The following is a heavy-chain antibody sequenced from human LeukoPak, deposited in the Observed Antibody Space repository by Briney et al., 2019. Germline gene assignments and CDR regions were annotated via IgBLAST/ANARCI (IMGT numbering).Heavy chain of an antibody. CDR1: GYTFTGYY. CDR2: INPNSGGT. J-gene: IGHJ3*02. CDR3: ARAEALRFLEWSGAKGTYDAFDI. D-gene: IGHD3-3*01. V-gene: IGHV1-2*02. Sequence: ASVKVSCKASGYTFTGYYMHWVRQAPGQGLEWMGWINPNSGGTNYAQKFQGRVTMTRDTSISTAYMELSRLRSDDTAVYYCARAEALRFLEWSGAKGTYDAFDIWGQGTMVAVSS.